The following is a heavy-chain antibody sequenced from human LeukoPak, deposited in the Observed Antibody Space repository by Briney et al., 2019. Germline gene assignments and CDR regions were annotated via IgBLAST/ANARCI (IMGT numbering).Heavy chain of an antibody. D-gene: IGHD3-10*01. V-gene: IGHV3-23*01. Sequence: PGGPLRLSCAASGFTFSSYAMSWVRQAPGKGLEWVSAISGSGGSTYYADSVKGRFTISRDNSKNTLYLQMNSLTAEDTAVYYCAKDQAYYGSGSPFDYWGQGTLVTVSS. CDR2: ISGSGGST. J-gene: IGHJ4*02. CDR1: GFTFSSYA. CDR3: AKDQAYYGSGSPFDY.